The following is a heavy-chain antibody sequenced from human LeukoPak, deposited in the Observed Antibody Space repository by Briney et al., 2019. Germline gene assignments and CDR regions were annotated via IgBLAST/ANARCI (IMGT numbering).Heavy chain of an antibody. CDR2: ISSSGGNT. CDR3: AKRDRPCSGDCSAPYYFDY. Sequence: GGSLRLSCAASGYTFGSYAMSWVRQAPGKGLEWVSSISSSGGNTYYADSAKGRFTISRDNSKNTLHLQMSSLRAEDTAVYYCAKRDRPCSGDCSAPYYFDYWGQGTLVTVSS. V-gene: IGHV3-23*01. D-gene: IGHD2-21*02. J-gene: IGHJ4*02. CDR1: GYTFGSYA.